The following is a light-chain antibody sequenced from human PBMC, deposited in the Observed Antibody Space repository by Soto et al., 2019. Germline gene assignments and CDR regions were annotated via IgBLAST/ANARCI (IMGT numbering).Light chain of an antibody. CDR2: GAS. Sequence: EIVLTQSPGTLSLSPGERATLSCRASQSVSSSIYLAWYQQKPGQAPRLLIYGASSRATGIPDRFSGSGSATDFTLTISRLEPEDFAVYYCLQYGSSPAYTFGQGTKLEIK. CDR3: LQYGSSPAYT. J-gene: IGKJ2*01. CDR1: QSVSSSIY. V-gene: IGKV3-20*01.